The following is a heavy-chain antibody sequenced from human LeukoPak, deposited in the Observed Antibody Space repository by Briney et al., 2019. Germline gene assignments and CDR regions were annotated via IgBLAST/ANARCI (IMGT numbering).Heavy chain of an antibody. CDR3: ARTSIAAADSDAFDI. CDR2: ISSSSSYI. J-gene: IGHJ3*02. V-gene: IGHV3-21*01. Sequence: GGSLRLSCAAPGFTFSSYSMNWVRQAPGKGLEWVSSISSSSSYIYYADSVKGRFTISRDNAKNSLYLQMNSLRAEDTAVYYCARTSIAAADSDAFDIWGQGTMVTVSS. CDR1: GFTFSSYS. D-gene: IGHD6-13*01.